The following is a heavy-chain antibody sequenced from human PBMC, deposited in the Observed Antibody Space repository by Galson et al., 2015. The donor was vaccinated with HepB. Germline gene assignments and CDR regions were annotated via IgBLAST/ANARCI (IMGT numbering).Heavy chain of an antibody. CDR2: ITSNGGRT. J-gene: IGHJ4*02. CDR1: GFTFSSYA. Sequence: SLRLSCAASGFTFSSYAMTWVRQAPGKGLEWISSITSNGGRTFYTNPVTGRFTISRDNSRNTVVLQLSSLRPEDTAVYYCAKDGIMVSNNPYQLHFWGQGTLVSVSS. D-gene: IGHD2-8*01. CDR3: AKDGIMVSNNPYQLHF. V-gene: IGHV3-23*01.